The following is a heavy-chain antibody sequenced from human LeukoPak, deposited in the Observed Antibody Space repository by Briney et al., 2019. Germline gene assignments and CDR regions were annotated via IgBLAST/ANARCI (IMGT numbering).Heavy chain of an antibody. CDR1: GGSTSSYY. CDR3: AANSADYNTLGSSYKV. CDR2: IYYSGST. Sequence: SETLSLTCTVSGGSTSSYYWTWIRQPPGKGPEWIGYIYYSGSTKYNPSLKSRVTISIDTSKNQFSLKLNSVTAADTAVFYCAANSADYNTLGSSYKVWGQGTLVTVSS. J-gene: IGHJ4*02. V-gene: IGHV4-59*08. D-gene: IGHD3-10*01.